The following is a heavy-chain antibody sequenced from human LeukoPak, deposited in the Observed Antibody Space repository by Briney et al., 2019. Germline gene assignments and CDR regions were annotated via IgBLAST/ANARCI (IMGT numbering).Heavy chain of an antibody. CDR2: IKQDGSEK. V-gene: IGHV3-7*01. CDR1: GFTFSSYW. Sequence: PGGSLRLSCAAPGFTFSSYWMSWVRQAPGKGLEWVANIKQDGSEKYYVDSVKGRFTISRDNAQNSLYLQMNSLRAEDTAVYYCARVAAGRYYYYYYGMDVWGQGTTVTVSS. J-gene: IGHJ6*02. CDR3: ARVAAGRYYYYYYGMDV. D-gene: IGHD6-13*01.